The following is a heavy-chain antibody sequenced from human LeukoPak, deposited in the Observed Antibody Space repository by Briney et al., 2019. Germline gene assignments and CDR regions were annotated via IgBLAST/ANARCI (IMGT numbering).Heavy chain of an antibody. CDR2: THYSGST. Sequence: SSETLSLTCTVSGGSISSYYWSWLRQPPGKGLEYIGYTHYSGSTNYNPSLKSRVTISLDTSKNQFSLKLSSVTAADTAVYYCARGQVAVAGTSYYYMDVWGKGTTVTVSS. J-gene: IGHJ6*03. CDR1: GGSISSYY. CDR3: ARGQVAVAGTSYYYMDV. V-gene: IGHV4-59*12. D-gene: IGHD6-19*01.